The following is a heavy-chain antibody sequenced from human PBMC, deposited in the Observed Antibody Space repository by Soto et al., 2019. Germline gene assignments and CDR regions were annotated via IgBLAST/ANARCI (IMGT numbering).Heavy chain of an antibody. Sequence: GGSLRLSCAASGFTFSSFGMHWVRQAPGKGLEWVALISYDGSNKYYADSVKGRFTISRDKSKNTLYLQMNSLRAEDTAVYYCAKDRGWSSADLDYWGQGTLVTVSS. CDR1: GFTFSSFG. J-gene: IGHJ4*02. CDR2: ISYDGSNK. CDR3: AKDRGWSSADLDY. D-gene: IGHD6-19*01. V-gene: IGHV3-30*18.